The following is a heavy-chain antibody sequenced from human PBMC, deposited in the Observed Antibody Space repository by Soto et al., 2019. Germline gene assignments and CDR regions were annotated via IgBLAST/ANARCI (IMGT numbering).Heavy chain of an antibody. CDR1: GYTFTNYA. CDR2: INAGNGNT. Sequence: QVQLVQSGAEEKKPGASLKVSCKASGYTFTNYATHWVRQAPGQRLEWMGWINAGNGNTKYSQKFKGRVTITRDTSASTAYMELSSLRSEDTAVYYCARVSGYYLPDYWGQGTLVTVSS. D-gene: IGHD5-12*01. CDR3: ARVSGYYLPDY. V-gene: IGHV1-3*05. J-gene: IGHJ4*02.